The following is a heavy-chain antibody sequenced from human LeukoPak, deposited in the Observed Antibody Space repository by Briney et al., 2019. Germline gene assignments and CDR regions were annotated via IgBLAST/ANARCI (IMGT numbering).Heavy chain of an antibody. CDR3: ARSGSYRANFDY. J-gene: IGHJ4*02. Sequence: GESLRLSCAASGVTFSNYWMHWVRQAPGKGLVWVSRINSDGSSTSYADSVKGRFTISRDNAKNTLYLQMNSLRAEDTAVYYCARSGSYRANFDYWGQGTLVTVSS. V-gene: IGHV3-74*01. CDR2: INSDGSST. D-gene: IGHD1-26*01. CDR1: GVTFSNYW.